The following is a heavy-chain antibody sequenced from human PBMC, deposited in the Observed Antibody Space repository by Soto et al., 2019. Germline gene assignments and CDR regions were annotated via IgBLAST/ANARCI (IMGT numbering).Heavy chain of an antibody. J-gene: IGHJ5*02. CDR3: ARENGMGGYFNWSAP. V-gene: IGHV1-3*01. CDR1: RYTFTSYA. CDR2: INAGNGNT. D-gene: IGHD6-19*01. Sequence: ASVKVSCKASRYTFTSYAMHCARQAPGQRLEWMGWINAGNGNTKYSQKFQGRVTITRDTSASTAYMELSSLRSEDTAVYYCARENGMGGYFNWSAPGGQGTLVPVSP.